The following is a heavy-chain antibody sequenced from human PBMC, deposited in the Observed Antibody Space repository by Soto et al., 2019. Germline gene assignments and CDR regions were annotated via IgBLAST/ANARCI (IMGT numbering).Heavy chain of an antibody. Sequence: EVQLVESGGGLIQPGGSLRLSCEASGFTVSSDYMSWVRQAPGQGLEWVSVIYTSGSTYYADSVKGRFTFSRDNSKNTLDLQRHSLRAKDTAVYYCARAYGGNPALFDPWGQGTLVTVSS. D-gene: IGHD2-15*01. J-gene: IGHJ5*02. V-gene: IGHV3-53*01. CDR3: ARAYGGNPALFDP. CDR1: GFTVSSDY. CDR2: IYTSGST.